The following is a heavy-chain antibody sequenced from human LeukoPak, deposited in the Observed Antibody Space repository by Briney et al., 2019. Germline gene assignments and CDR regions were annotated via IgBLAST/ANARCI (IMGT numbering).Heavy chain of an antibody. CDR3: ARDLAVAGTSEYFQH. CDR2: IRYDGSNK. V-gene: IGHV3-33*01. Sequence: GRSLRLSCAATGFTFSSYGMHWVRQAPGKGLEWVAVIRYDGSNKYYADSVKGRFTISRDNSKNTLYLQMNSLRAEDTAVYYCARDLAVAGTSEYFQHWGQGTLVTVSS. J-gene: IGHJ1*01. CDR1: GFTFSSYG. D-gene: IGHD6-19*01.